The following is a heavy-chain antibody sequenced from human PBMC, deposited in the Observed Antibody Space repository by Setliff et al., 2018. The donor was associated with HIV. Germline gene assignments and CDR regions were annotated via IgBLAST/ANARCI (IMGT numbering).Heavy chain of an antibody. J-gene: IGHJ4*02. CDR2: INHSGVT. CDR3: AAKPMIRGRPFAF. Sequence: PSETLSLTCAVYGPSFTGYYWNWIRQLPGKAFEWIGEINHSGVTYYSPSFKSRVNISLDLSKNQFSLRLTGLSGADTATYFCAAKPMIRGRPFAFWGQPTLVTVLL. D-gene: IGHD3-10*01. V-gene: IGHV4-34*01. CDR1: GPSFTGYY.